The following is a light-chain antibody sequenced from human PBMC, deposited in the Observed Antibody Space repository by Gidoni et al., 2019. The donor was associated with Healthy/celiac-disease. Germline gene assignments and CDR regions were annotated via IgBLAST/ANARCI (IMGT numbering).Light chain of an antibody. V-gene: IGKV1-5*01. Sequence: DIQLTQSPSTLSASVGDRVTITCRASQSISSWLAWYQQKPGKAPKLLIYDASSLESRVPSRFSGSGSGTEFTLTSSSLQPDDFATYYCQQYNSYPWTFGQGTKVEIK. CDR3: QQYNSYPWT. CDR1: QSISSW. CDR2: DAS. J-gene: IGKJ1*01.